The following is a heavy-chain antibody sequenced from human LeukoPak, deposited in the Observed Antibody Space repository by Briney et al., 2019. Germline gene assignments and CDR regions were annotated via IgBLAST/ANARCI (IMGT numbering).Heavy chain of an antibody. D-gene: IGHD6-19*01. CDR2: IYYSGST. V-gene: IGHV4-59*01. Sequence: KPSETLSLTTCAAVRSISTDFSRAIRQPPGKGLEWIGYIYYSGSTNYNPSLKSRVTISVDASKNQFSLKLSSVTAAVTAEDKCVSDSAVQRLCSRGRYNSFDPWGQGTLVTVSS. J-gene: IGHJ5*02. CDR3: VSDSAVQRLCSRGRYNSFDP. CDR1: VRSISTDF.